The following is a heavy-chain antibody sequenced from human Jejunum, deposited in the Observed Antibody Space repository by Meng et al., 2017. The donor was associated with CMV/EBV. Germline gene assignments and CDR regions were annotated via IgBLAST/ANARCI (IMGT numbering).Heavy chain of an antibody. CDR1: TFDDYA. D-gene: IGHD6-13*01. CDR2: ITWSSTNI. Sequence: TFDDYAMHWVRQAPGKGLEWVAGITWSSTNIGYADSVRGRFTISRDNAKNSLYLQMNSLRGEDTALYYCARDREASIAAAGAFDYWGQGILVTVSS. J-gene: IGHJ4*02. V-gene: IGHV3-9*01. CDR3: ARDREASIAAAGAFDY.